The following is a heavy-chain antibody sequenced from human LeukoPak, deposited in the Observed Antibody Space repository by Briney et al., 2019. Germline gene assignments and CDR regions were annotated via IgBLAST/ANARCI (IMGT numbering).Heavy chain of an antibody. Sequence: GGSLRLSCAASGFTFSSYWMSWVRQAPGKGLEWVANIKQDGSEKYYVDSVKGRFTISRDNAKNSLYLQMNSLRAEDTAVYYCARESFNILTGYYTPTYFDYWGQGTLVTVSS. CDR3: ARESFNILTGYYTPTYFDY. CDR2: IKQDGSEK. V-gene: IGHV3-7*01. D-gene: IGHD3-9*01. CDR1: GFTFSSYW. J-gene: IGHJ4*02.